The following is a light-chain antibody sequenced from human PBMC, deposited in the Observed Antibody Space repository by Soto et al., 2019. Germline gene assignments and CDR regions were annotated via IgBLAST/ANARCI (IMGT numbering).Light chain of an antibody. Sequence: EIVMTQSPATLSVSPGERATLSCRASQRVSVYLDWYQQQPGQAPRLLISDASNRATGIPARFSGSGSGTDFTLTISSLEPEDFAVYYCHQRQYWPPITFGQGTRLEIK. CDR2: DAS. CDR3: HQRQYWPPIT. CDR1: QRVSVY. J-gene: IGKJ5*01. V-gene: IGKV3-11*01.